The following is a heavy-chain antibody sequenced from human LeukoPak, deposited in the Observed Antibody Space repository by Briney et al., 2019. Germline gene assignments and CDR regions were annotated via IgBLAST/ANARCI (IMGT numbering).Heavy chain of an antibody. V-gene: IGHV1-8*01. CDR1: GYTFTSYD. CDR3: AMYYYGSGSYPETFDY. D-gene: IGHD3-10*01. Sequence: AASVKVSCKASGYTFTSYDINWVRQATGQGLEWMGWMSPNSGNTGYAQKFQGRVTMTRDTSISTAYMELSSLRSEDTAVYYCAMYYYGSGSYPETFDYWGQGTLVTVSS. CDR2: MSPNSGNT. J-gene: IGHJ4*02.